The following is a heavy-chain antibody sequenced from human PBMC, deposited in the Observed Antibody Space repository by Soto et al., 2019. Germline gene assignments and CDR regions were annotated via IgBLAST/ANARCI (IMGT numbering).Heavy chain of an antibody. J-gene: IGHJ5*02. D-gene: IGHD3-10*01. CDR2: IYPGDSDT. CDR1: GYSFTNYW. V-gene: IGHV5-51*01. Sequence: PGESLKISCKDSGYSFTNYWIGWVLQMPWKGLEWMGIIYPGDSDTRYSPSFQGQVTISADKSISTAYLQGSSLKASDTAMYYCARQGFYGSGSMGWFDPWGQGTLVTVSS. CDR3: ARQGFYGSGSMGWFDP.